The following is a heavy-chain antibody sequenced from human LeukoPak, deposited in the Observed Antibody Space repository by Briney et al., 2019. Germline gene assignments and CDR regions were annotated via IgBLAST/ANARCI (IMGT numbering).Heavy chain of an antibody. CDR2: IIGSGGNT. D-gene: IGHD3-10*01. V-gene: IGHV3-23*01. CDR1: GFTFSNYW. J-gene: IGHJ3*02. Sequence: GGSLRLSCAASGFTFSNYWMHWVRQAPGKGLEWVSSIIGSGGNTYYTDSVKGRFTISRDDAKNTLYLQMNSLRAEDAAVYYCANFGLNAFDIWGQGTMVTVSS. CDR3: ANFGLNAFDI.